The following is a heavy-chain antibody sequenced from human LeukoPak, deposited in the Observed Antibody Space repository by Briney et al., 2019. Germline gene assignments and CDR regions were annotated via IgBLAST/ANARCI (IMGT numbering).Heavy chain of an antibody. D-gene: IGHD3-10*01. Sequence: GGSLRLSCAASGFTFSSYAMNWVRQAPGKGLEWVAFISYDGSNKYYADSAKGRFTISRDNSKNTLYLQMNSLRAEDTAVYYCASQGGLLWFGELSGGMDVWGQGTTVTVSS. V-gene: IGHV3-30-3*01. CDR1: GFTFSSYA. CDR2: ISYDGSNK. CDR3: ASQGGLLWFGELSGGMDV. J-gene: IGHJ6*02.